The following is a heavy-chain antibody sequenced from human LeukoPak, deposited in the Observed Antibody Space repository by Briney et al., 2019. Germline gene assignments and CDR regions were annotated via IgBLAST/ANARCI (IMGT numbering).Heavy chain of an antibody. J-gene: IGHJ1*01. D-gene: IGHD6-13*01. CDR3: ARDKLHPGIAAAGTGAEYFQH. V-gene: IGHV3-21*01. CDR2: ISSSSSYI. Sequence: PGGSLRLSCAASGFTFSSYSMNWVRQAPGKGLEWVSSISSSSSYIYYADSVKGRFTISRDNAKNSLYLQMNSLRAEDTAVYYCARDKLHPGIAAAGTGAEYFQHWGQGTLVTVSS. CDR1: GFTFSSYS.